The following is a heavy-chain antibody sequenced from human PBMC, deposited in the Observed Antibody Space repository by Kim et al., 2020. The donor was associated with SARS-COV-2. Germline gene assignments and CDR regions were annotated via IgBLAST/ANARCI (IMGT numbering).Heavy chain of an antibody. V-gene: IGHV3-30*02. CDR3: AKDFKGMAVAGDYYYYGMDV. Sequence: RFTNSRDNSKNTLYLQMNSLRAEDTAVYYCAKDFKGMAVAGDYYYYGMDVWGQGTTVTVSS. J-gene: IGHJ6*02. D-gene: IGHD6-19*01.